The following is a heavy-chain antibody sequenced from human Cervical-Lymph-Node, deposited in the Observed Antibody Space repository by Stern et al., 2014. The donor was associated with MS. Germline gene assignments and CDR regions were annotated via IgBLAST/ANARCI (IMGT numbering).Heavy chain of an antibody. CDR3: ARDNDDNGMDV. V-gene: IGHV1-69*01. D-gene: IGHD1-1*01. CDR2: IIPILGTT. Sequence: QVQLVQSGAEVKKPGSSVKVSCTASGDTFINFAISWVRQAPGQGLEWMGGIIPILGTTESGQKFQGRVSISADESATTVYIEMSSQRSEDAAVYYCARDNDDNGMDVWGQGTTVTVSS. J-gene: IGHJ6*02. CDR1: GDTFINFA.